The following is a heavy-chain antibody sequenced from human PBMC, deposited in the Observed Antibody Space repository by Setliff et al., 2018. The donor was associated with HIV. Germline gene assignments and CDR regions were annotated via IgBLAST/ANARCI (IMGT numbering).Heavy chain of an antibody. CDR3: ARASAERSSVRGLAIAFDI. J-gene: IGHJ3*02. V-gene: IGHV4-31*01. CDR1: GGSISSGVFY. CDR2: ILYSGNT. Sequence: SETLSLTCTVSGGSISSGVFYWTWIRQLPGKGLEWIGYILYSGNTYYKPSLKSPLSMSVDTSKNQFSLNLTSVTAADTAVYYCARASAERSSVRGLAIAFDIWGQGTMVTVSS. D-gene: IGHD3-10*01.